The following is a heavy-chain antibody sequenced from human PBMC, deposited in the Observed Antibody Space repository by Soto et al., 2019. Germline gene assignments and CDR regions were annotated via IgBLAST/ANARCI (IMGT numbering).Heavy chain of an antibody. J-gene: IGHJ1*01. CDR2: ISYDGSNK. D-gene: IGHD6-13*01. CDR1: GFTFSSYA. CDR3: ARDHRRSAAGT. V-gene: IGHV3-30-3*01. Sequence: QVQLVESGGGVVQPGTSLRLSCAASGFTFSSYAMHWVRQAPGKGLEWVAVISYDGSNKYYADSVKGRFTISRDNSKITLYLQMNSLRAEDTAVYYCARDHRRSAAGTWGQGTLLTVSS.